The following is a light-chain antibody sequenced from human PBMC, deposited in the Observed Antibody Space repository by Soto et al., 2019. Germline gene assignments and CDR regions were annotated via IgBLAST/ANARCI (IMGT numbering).Light chain of an antibody. J-gene: IGLJ1*01. CDR2: EVS. V-gene: IGLV2-8*01. Sequence: QSVLTQAPSGSGAPGQSVTISCTGNSSDVGGYNYVSWYQQHPGKAPKLMIYEVSKRPSGVPDRFSGSKSGNTASLTVSGLQAEDEADYYCSSYAGSNNPYVFGTGTKVTVL. CDR1: SSDVGGYNY. CDR3: SSYAGSNNPYV.